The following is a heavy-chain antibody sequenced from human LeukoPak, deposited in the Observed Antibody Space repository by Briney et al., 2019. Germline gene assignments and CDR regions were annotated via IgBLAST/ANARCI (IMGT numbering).Heavy chain of an antibody. V-gene: IGHV3-23*01. Sequence: PGGSLTLSCAASGFTFSSYPMSWPRHAPGKALVWVSALSGSGGSTSSADSVKGQFTISRDNSKNTLYLQMNSLRPENTAVYYCAKDDFRGRTGYWGQGTPVTVSS. CDR3: AKDDFRGRTGY. CDR2: LSGSGGST. CDR1: GFTFSSYP. J-gene: IGHJ4*02. D-gene: IGHD3-10*01.